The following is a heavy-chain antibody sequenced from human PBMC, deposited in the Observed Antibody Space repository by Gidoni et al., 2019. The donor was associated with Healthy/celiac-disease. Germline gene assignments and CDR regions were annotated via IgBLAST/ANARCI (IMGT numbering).Heavy chain of an antibody. D-gene: IGHD6-25*01. Sequence: QLHLQESCPGLVKPSETLSLTCTVSGGSISSSSSYWGWIRQPPGKGLEWIGSIYYSGSTYYNPSLKSRVTISVDTSKNQFSLKLSSVTAADTAVYYCARHARAALDYWGQGTLVTVSS. CDR1: GGSISSSSSY. V-gene: IGHV4-39*01. CDR3: ARHARAALDY. CDR2: IYYSGST. J-gene: IGHJ4*02.